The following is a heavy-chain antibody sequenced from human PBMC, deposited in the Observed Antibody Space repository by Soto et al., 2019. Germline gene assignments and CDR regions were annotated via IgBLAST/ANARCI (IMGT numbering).Heavy chain of an antibody. D-gene: IGHD2-15*01. CDR1: GGSISSGDYY. CDR2: IYYSGST. CDR3: ARDTKVGRYYGMDV. Sequence: QVQLQESGPGLVKPSQTLSLTCTVSGGSISSGDYYWSSIRQPPAKGLEWIGYIYYSGSTYYNPSLKSRVTISVDTSKNQFSLKLSSVTAADTAVYYCARDTKVGRYYGMDVWGQGTTVTVSS. V-gene: IGHV4-30-4*01. J-gene: IGHJ6*02.